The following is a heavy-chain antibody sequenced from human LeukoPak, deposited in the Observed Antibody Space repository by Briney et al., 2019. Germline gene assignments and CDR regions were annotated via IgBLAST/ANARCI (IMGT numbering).Heavy chain of an antibody. Sequence: PGRSLRLSCAASGFTFSSYAMHWVRQAPGKGLEWVAVISYDGSNKYYADSVKGRFTISRDNSKNTLYLQMNSLRAEDTAVYYCARDKGSGSRTDAFDIWGQGTMVTVSS. CDR2: ISYDGSNK. J-gene: IGHJ3*02. V-gene: IGHV3-30-3*01. D-gene: IGHD3-22*01. CDR3: ARDKGSGSRTDAFDI. CDR1: GFTFSSYA.